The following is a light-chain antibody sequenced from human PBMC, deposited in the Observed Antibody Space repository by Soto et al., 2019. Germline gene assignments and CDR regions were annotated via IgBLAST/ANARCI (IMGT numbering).Light chain of an antibody. CDR3: QQRSNWPPIT. CDR1: QSVSSY. Sequence: IVLTQSPGTLSLSPGERVTLSFRASQSVSSYLAWYQQKPGQAPRLLIYDASNRATGIPARFSGSGSGTDFTLTISSLEPEDFAVYYCQQRSNWPPITFGQGTRLEIK. J-gene: IGKJ5*01. V-gene: IGKV3-11*01. CDR2: DAS.